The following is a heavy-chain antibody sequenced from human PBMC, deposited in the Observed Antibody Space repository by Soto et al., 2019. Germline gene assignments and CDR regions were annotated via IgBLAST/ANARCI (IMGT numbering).Heavy chain of an antibody. CDR3: ASSAVEMATISDY. CDR2: ISYDGSNK. D-gene: IGHD5-12*01. CDR1: GFTFSSYA. Sequence: QVQLVESGGGVVQPGRSLRLSCAASGFTFSSYAMHWVRQAPGKGLEWVAVISYDGSNKYYADSVKGRFTISRDNSKNTLYLQMNSLRAEDTAVYYCASSAVEMATISDYWGQGTLVTVSS. V-gene: IGHV3-30-3*01. J-gene: IGHJ4*02.